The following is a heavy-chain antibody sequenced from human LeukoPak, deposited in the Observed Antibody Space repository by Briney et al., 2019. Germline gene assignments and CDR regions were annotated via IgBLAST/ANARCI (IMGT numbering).Heavy chain of an antibody. CDR1: GFTVSSNY. V-gene: IGHV3-53*01. CDR3: ARDAGMGISEGAFDI. CDR2: IYGGGST. Sequence: GGSLRLSCAASGFTVSSNYMSWVRQAPGKGLEWVSVIYGGGSTYYADSVKGRFTISRDNSKNTLYLQMNSLRAEDTAVYYCARDAGMGISEGAFDIWGQGTMVTVSS. J-gene: IGHJ3*02. D-gene: IGHD1-1*01.